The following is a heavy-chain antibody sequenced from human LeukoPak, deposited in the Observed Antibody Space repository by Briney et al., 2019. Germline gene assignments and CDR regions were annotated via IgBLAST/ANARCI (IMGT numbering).Heavy chain of an antibody. D-gene: IGHD3-10*01. Sequence: ASVNVSCTASGYTFTTQVIAGVRQAPGQGLEWMGWISAHNGNTNYAQSLQGRVTMTTDTSTNTAYMELRSLRSDDTAVYYCARYGSSDLWGPGTLVTVSS. CDR2: ISAHNGNT. V-gene: IGHV1-18*01. J-gene: IGHJ2*01. CDR3: ARYGSSDL. CDR1: GYTFTTQV.